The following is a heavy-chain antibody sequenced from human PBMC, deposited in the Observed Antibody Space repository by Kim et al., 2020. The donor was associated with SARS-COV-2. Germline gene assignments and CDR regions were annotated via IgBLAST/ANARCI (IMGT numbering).Heavy chain of an antibody. CDR2: IYNRGSI. CDR1: GGSISSAGYS. V-gene: IGHV4-30-2*06. CDR3: ARGTSLTVVVPGAFDV. D-gene: IGHD3-22*01. Sequence: SETLSLTCAVSGGSISSAGYSWSWIRQSPGKGLEWIGYIYNRGSIEYNPSLKTRVTSSIDMSRNQFSLKLTSVTAADTAMYYCARGTSLTVVVPGAFDV. J-gene: IGHJ3*01.